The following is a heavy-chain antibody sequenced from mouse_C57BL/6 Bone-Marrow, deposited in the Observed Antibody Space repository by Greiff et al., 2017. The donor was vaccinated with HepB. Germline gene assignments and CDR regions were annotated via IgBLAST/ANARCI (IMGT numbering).Heavy chain of an antibody. CDR2: IWTGGGT. CDR3: ARFITTSRGYYFDY. Sequence: VMLVESGPGLVAPSQSLSITCTVSGFSLTSYAISWVRQPPGKGLEWLGVIWTGGGTNYNSALKSRLSISKDNSKSQVFLKMNSLQTDDTARYYCARFITTSRGYYFDYWGQGTTLTVSS. CDR1: GFSLTSYA. V-gene: IGHV2-9-1*01. J-gene: IGHJ2*01. D-gene: IGHD1-1*01.